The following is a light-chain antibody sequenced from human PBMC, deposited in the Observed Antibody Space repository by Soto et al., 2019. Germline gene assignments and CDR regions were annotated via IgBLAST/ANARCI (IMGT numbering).Light chain of an antibody. J-gene: IGLJ2*01. V-gene: IGLV7-43*01. CDR3: LLYYGGAVV. CDR1: TGAVTSGYF. CDR2: AIS. Sequence: QAVVTQEPSLTVSPGGTVTLTCASSTGAVTSGYFPSWYQQKPGQAPRPLVYAISNRHSWTPARFSGSLLGGKAALTLSDVQPGDEADYYCLLYYGGAVVFGGGTQLTVL.